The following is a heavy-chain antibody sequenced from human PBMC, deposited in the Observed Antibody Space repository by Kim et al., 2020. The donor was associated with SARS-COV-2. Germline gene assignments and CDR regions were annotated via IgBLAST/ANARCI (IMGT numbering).Heavy chain of an antibody. CDR2: ISDGGRTI. J-gene: IGHJ4*02. CDR3: VRVTGGTYYDRYSDY. V-gene: IGHV3-11*01. Sequence: GGSLRLSCAASGFRFSDYSMTWIRQAPGKGLEWVSYISDGGRTIYYTDSVQGRLTISRDNARNSLYLQMNALRAEDTAIYYCVRVTGGTYYDRYSDYWGQGTLVNVYS. D-gene: IGHD1-26*01. CDR1: GFRFSDYS.